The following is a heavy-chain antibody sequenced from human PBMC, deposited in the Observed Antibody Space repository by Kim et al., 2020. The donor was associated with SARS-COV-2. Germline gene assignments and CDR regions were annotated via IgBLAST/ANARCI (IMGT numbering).Heavy chain of an antibody. V-gene: IGHV3-30*04. Sequence: GGSLRLSCAASGFTFSSYAMHWVRQAPGKGLEWVAVISYDGSNKYYADSVKDRFTISRDNSKNTLYLQMNSLRAEDTAVYYCARDRKKYYYGSGSYPPLLGNYYGMDVWGQGTTVTVSS. CDR1: GFTFSSYA. D-gene: IGHD3-10*01. CDR3: ARDRKKYYYGSGSYPPLLGNYYGMDV. CDR2: ISYDGSNK. J-gene: IGHJ6*02.